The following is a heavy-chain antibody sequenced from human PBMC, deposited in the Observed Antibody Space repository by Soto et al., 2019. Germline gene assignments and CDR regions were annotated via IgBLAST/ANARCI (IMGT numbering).Heavy chain of an antibody. D-gene: IGHD1-26*01. CDR1: GYTFTSYG. CDR3: ASSKPYSGSYYYYYGMDV. J-gene: IGHJ6*02. CDR2: ISAYNGNT. V-gene: IGHV1-18*01. Sequence: QVQLVQSGAEVKKPGASVKVSCKASGYTFTSYGISWVRQAPGQGLEWMGWISAYNGNTNYAQKLQGRVTMTTDTSTSTAYMELSSLRSDDTAVYYCASSKPYSGSYYYYYGMDVWGQGTTVTVSS.